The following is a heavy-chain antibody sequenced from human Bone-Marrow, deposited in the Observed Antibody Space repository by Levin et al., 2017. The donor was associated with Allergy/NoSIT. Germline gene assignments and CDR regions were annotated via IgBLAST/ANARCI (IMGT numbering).Heavy chain of an antibody. V-gene: IGHV3-53*01. CDR3: ARAPWGWQVDS. D-gene: IGHD3-16*01. CDR2: LYTNGRT. Sequence: PGGSLRLSCAASGFVVSSNYMSWVRQAPGKGLEWVSLLYTNGRTYYADSVRGRFTISRDNSNNTLYLHMNNLTAEDTAIYYCARAPWGWQVDSWGQGVLVTVSS. CDR1: GFVVSSNY. J-gene: IGHJ4*02.